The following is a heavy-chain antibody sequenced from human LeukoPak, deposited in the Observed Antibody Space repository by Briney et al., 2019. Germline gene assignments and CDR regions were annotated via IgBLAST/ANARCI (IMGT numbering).Heavy chain of an antibody. J-gene: IGHJ3*02. Sequence: TSETLSLTCTVSGGSISSYYWSWIRQPPRQGLEWIGYIYYSVSTNYNPSLKSRVTISVDTSRNQFSLKLSAVTAAGTAVYYCARPYRSGWYGAFDIWGQGTMVTVSS. CDR2: IYYSVST. V-gene: IGHV4-59*08. CDR3: ARPYRSGWYGAFDI. CDR1: GGSISSYY. D-gene: IGHD6-19*01.